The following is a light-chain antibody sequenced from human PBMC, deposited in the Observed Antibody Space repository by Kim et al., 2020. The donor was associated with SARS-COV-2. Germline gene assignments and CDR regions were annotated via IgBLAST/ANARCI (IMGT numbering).Light chain of an antibody. CDR3: QQYGGSPLIT. J-gene: IGKJ5*01. V-gene: IGKV3-20*01. CDR2: GAF. CDR1: QSISSSD. Sequence: PGERATLSCRASQSISSSDLAWYQQKHGQAPRLLIYGAFSRATGIPDRCNGSGSGTDFTLTISRLEPEDFAVYYCQQYGGSPLITFGQGTRLEIK.